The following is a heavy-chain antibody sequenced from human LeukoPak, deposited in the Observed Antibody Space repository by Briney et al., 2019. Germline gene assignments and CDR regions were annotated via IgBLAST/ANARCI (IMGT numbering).Heavy chain of an antibody. CDR2: LYIGGNT. V-gene: IGHV3-53*01. CDR3: MTAAGYNFGQY. D-gene: IGHD5-18*01. CDR1: GFTFSSYS. Sequence: GGSLRLSCVASGFTFSSYSMNWVRQAPGKGLEWVSALYIGGNTYYADSVRGRFTISRDNSKNTLYLQMNSLRAEDTAIYYCMTAAGYNFGQYWGQGTLVTVSS. J-gene: IGHJ4*02.